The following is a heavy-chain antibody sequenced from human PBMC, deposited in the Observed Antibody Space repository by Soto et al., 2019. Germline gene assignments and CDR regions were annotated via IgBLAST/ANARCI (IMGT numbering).Heavy chain of an antibody. D-gene: IGHD5-12*01. V-gene: IGHV3-15*07. CDR2: IKSKTDGETT. CDR3: TSGYGVSDCAGH. CDR1: GVTFTYAW. J-gene: IGHJ4*02. Sequence: EVQLVESGGALVKPGGSLRLSCAASGVTFTYAWMNWVRQAPGKGLGWVARIKSKTDGETTDYAAPVKGRFTISRDDSKTDTTLYLQMNSLKAVDAAVYYCTSGYGVSDCAGHWAQGTLVPVSA.